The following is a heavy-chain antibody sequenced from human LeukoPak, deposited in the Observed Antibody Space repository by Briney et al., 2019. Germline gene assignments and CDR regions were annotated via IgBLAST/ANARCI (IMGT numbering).Heavy chain of an antibody. CDR1: GFTFSTYG. Sequence: GGSLRLSCAASGFTFSTYGMHWVRQAPGKGLEWVAFIQYDGSKIYADSVKGRFTISRDNSKSTLYLQMNSLRAEDTAVYYCARDGPRAGRGVIFDDWGQGTLVTVSS. CDR2: IQYDGSKI. CDR3: ARDGPRAGRGVIFDD. J-gene: IGHJ4*02. D-gene: IGHD3-10*01. V-gene: IGHV3-30*02.